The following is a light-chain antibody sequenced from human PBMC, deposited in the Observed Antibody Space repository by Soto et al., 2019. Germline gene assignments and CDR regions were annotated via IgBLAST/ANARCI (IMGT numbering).Light chain of an antibody. CDR3: QQYGVAPKT. Sequence: EFVLTQSPGTLSLSPGERATLSCRASQTLTTRHLAWYQQKPGQAPRLLIFATSSRATAVPDGFSGSGSGTDFTLTISRLEPEDFAIYYCQQYGVAPKTFGQGTKLEIK. J-gene: IGKJ1*01. V-gene: IGKV3-20*01. CDR1: QTLTTRH. CDR2: ATS.